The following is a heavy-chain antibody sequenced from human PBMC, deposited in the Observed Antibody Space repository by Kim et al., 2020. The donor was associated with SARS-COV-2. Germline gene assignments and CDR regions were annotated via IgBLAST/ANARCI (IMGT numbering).Heavy chain of an antibody. CDR2: K. J-gene: IGHJ6*02. CDR3: ARVASYYYGMDV. V-gene: IGHV3-33*01. Sequence: KYYADSRKCRVTISRDDSKNTLYLQKISLRAEGTAVYYCARVASYYYGMDVWGQGPTVTVSS.